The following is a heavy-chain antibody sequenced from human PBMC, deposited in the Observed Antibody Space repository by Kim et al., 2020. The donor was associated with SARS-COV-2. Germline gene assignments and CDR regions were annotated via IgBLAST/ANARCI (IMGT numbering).Heavy chain of an antibody. CDR1: GFTFSSYW. CDR2: INSDGRST. V-gene: IGHV3-74*01. D-gene: IGHD1-26*01. J-gene: IGHJ3*02. Sequence: GGSLRLSCAASGFTFSSYWMHWVRQAPGKGLIWVSRINSDGRSTTYADSVKGRFTMSRDNAKNTVFLQMNSLRADDTAVYYCARGPVGTTYVDIWGQGTMVTVSS. CDR3: ARGPVGTTYVDI.